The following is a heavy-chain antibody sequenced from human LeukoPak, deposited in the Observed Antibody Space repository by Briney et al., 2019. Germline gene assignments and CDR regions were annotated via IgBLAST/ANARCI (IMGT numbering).Heavy chain of an antibody. J-gene: IGHJ4*02. CDR2: ISGSGAST. CDR3: AKVVAYYYDSSGYFYFDY. Sequence: GGSLRLSCAASGFTFSSYAMTWVRQAPGKGLEWVSGISGSGASTYYADSVKGRFTISRDNSKNTLYLQMNSLRAEDTAVYYCAKVVAYYYDSSGYFYFDYWGQGTLVTVSS. CDR1: GFTFSSYA. D-gene: IGHD3-22*01. V-gene: IGHV3-23*01.